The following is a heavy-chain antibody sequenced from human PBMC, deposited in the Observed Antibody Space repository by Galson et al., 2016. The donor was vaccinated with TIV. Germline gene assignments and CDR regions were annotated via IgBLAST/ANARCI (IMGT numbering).Heavy chain of an antibody. CDR3: FLYDSDNYQMDSQH. D-gene: IGHD3-22*01. CDR1: GYIFSGYF. J-gene: IGHJ1*01. V-gene: IGHV1-2*02. CDR2: INPNSGVT. Sequence: QSGAEVKKPGESLKTSCKASGYIFSGYFMHWVRQAPGQGLEWMGWINPNSGVTKYAQKFQGMVTMTRDTTRDTSMSTAYMELNRLRSDDTAVYFCFLYDSDNYQMDSQHWGQGTLVTVSS.